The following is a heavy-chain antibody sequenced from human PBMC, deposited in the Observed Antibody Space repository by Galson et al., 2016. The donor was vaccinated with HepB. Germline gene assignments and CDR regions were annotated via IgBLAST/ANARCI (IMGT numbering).Heavy chain of an antibody. D-gene: IGHD3-3*01. CDR2: ISYDETKE. CDR1: GFNFSTYG. V-gene: IGHV3-30*18. CDR3: VKGGGKMEWLLDYYLDV. J-gene: IGHJ6*03. Sequence: SLRLSCAASGFNFSTYGMHWVRQAPGKGLEWVAGISYDETKEDYADSVKGRFIISRDNSKNTLYLQMKSLRPEDTAIYYWVKGGGKMEWLLDYYLDVWGKGTTVIVSS.